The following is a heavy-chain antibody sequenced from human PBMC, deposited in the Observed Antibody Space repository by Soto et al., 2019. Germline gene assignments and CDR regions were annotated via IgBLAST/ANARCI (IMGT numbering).Heavy chain of an antibody. D-gene: IGHD6-19*01. Sequence: QVQLQESGPGLVKPSQTLSLTCTVSGGSISSGGYYWSWIRQHPGKGLEWIGYIYYSGSTYYNPSLKSRVTISVDTSKNQFSLKLSSVTAADTAVYYCAREVAVAGICYFDYWGQGTLVTVSS. CDR3: AREVAVAGICYFDY. V-gene: IGHV4-31*03. CDR1: GGSISSGGYY. CDR2: IYYSGST. J-gene: IGHJ4*02.